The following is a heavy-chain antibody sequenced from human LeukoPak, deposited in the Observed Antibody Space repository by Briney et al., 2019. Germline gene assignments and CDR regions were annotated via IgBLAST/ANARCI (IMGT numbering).Heavy chain of an antibody. CDR1: GFTFSSYA. V-gene: IGHV3-64*01. D-gene: IGHD3-22*01. J-gene: IGHJ4*02. Sequence: PGGSLRLSCAASGFTFSSYAMHWVRQAPGKGLEYVSAIGSNGGSTYYANSVKGRFTISRDNSKNTLYLQMNSLRAEDTAVYYCAKADLKYYYDSSGPDYWGQGTLVTVSS. CDR2: IGSNGGST. CDR3: AKADLKYYYDSSGPDY.